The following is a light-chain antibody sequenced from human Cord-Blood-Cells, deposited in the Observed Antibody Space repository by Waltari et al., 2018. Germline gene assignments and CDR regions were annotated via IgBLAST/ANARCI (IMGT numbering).Light chain of an antibody. CDR3: QQSYSTPYT. Sequence: DIQMTQSPSSLSASVGDRVTITCRASQSISSYLNWYQQKPRKAPKLLIYAASSLQSGVPSSFSGSGSGTDFTLSISSFQPEDFATYYCQQSYSTPYTFGPGTKLEIK. CDR2: AAS. V-gene: IGKV1-39*01. CDR1: QSISSY. J-gene: IGKJ2*01.